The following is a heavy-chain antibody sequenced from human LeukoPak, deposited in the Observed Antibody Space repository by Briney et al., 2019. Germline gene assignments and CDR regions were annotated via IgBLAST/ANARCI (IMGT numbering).Heavy chain of an antibody. J-gene: IGHJ4*02. CDR3: ASGPRDILEWFLFGN. D-gene: IGHD3-3*01. Sequence: SVKVSCKASGEIFSTSAISWVRRAPGQGLEWMGGIIPMFATSYYAQNFQDRVTITTDESTSTAYMELSSLRSEDTAVYYCASGPRDILEWFLFGNWGQGTLVTVSS. V-gene: IGHV1-69*05. CDR2: IIPMFATS. CDR1: GEIFSTSA.